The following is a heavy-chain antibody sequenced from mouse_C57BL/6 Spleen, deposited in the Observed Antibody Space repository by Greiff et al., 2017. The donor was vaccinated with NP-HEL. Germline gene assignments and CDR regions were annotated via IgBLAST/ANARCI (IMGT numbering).Heavy chain of an antibody. CDR3: ARPCSGYWAWFAY. Sequence: VQLQQPGAELVKPGASVKLSCKASGYTFTSYWMHWVKQRPGRGLEWIGRIDPNSGGTKYNEKVKSKATMTVDKPSSTAYMQLSILTSEDSAVYYCARPCSGYWAWFAYWGQGTLGTVSA. CDR2: IDPNSGGT. D-gene: IGHD3-2*02. CDR1: GYTFTSYW. J-gene: IGHJ3*01. V-gene: IGHV1-72*01.